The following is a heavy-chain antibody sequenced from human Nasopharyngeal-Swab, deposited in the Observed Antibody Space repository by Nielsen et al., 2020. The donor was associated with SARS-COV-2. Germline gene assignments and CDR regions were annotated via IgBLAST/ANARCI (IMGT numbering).Heavy chain of an antibody. D-gene: IGHD1-20*01. CDR1: GFTFSSYG. V-gene: IGHV3-33*01. J-gene: IGHJ4*02. CDR3: ARDRAINWNDGYTDY. Sequence: GGSLRLSCAASGFTFSSYGMHWVRQAPGKGLEWVAVIWYDGSNKYYADSVKGRFTISRDNSKNTLYLQMNSLRAEGTAVYYCARDRAINWNDGYTDYWGQGTLVTVSS. CDR2: IWYDGSNK.